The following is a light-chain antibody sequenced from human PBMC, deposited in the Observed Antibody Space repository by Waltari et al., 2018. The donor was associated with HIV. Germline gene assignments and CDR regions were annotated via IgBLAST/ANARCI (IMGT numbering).Light chain of an antibody. CDR3: QVWDTGSDHVI. V-gene: IGLV3-21*02. J-gene: IGLJ2*01. CDR2: DYT. Sequence: SYVLTQPPSVSVAPGQTARITCGGNNIGSKHVFWYHQKPGQAPVVVVYDYTDRPSGIPERLSGSTAGNRATLTISRVEAGDEADYHCQVWDTGSDHVIFGGGTKLTVL. CDR1: NIGSKH.